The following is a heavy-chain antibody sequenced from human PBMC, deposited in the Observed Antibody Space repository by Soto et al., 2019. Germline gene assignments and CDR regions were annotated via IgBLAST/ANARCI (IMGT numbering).Heavy chain of an antibody. Sequence: SETLSLTCTVSGGSISTYYWTWIRQPPGKGLEWIGYINYRGNTNYNPSLKSRLTISIDTSKNQFSLKLTSVTAADTAVYYCATSYGNAWYTNWGQGTQVTVSS. CDR3: ATSYGNAWYTN. CDR1: GGSISTYY. J-gene: IGHJ4*02. V-gene: IGHV4-59*01. CDR2: INYRGNT. D-gene: IGHD6-13*01.